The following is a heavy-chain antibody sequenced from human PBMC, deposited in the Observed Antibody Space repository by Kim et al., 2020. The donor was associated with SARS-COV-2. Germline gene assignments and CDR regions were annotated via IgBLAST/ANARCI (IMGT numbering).Heavy chain of an antibody. CDR1: GYTFTSYG. J-gene: IGHJ5*02. CDR2: ISAYNGNT. CDR3: ARDHQGSGYGTTAMRP. V-gene: IGHV1-18*04. D-gene: IGHD5-12*01. Sequence: ASVKVSCKASGYTFTSYGISWVRQAPGQGLEWMGWISAYNGNTNYAQKLQGRVTMTTDTSTSTAYMELRSLRSDDTAVYYCARDHQGSGYGTTAMRPWGQGTLVTVSS.